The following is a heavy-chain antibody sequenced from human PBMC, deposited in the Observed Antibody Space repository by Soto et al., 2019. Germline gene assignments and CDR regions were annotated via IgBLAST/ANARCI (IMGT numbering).Heavy chain of an antibody. J-gene: IGHJ5*02. CDR3: AREGGSYHRFDP. CDR2: IIPIFGTA. Sequence: ASVKVSCKASGGTFSSYAISWVRQAPGQGLEWMGGIIPIFGTANYAQKFQGRVTITADESTSTAYMELSSLRSEDTAVYYCAREGGSYHRFDPWGQGTLVTVSS. CDR1: GGTFSSYA. D-gene: IGHD1-26*01. V-gene: IGHV1-69*13.